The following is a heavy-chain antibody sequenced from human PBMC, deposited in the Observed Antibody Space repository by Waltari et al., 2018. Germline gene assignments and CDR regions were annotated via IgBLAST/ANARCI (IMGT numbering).Heavy chain of an antibody. V-gene: IGHV3-23*01. D-gene: IGHD3-3*01. CDR1: GFTFSRYA. J-gene: IGHJ5*02. Sequence: QLSQSGGGFVEPGGSLRLSCEASGFTFSRYAMKVVRQTPGKGLGLVSGINCSVENTTYADFVKGRFTISRDNVKTTLYLEMNSLRVEDTAIYYCAKDYDFWSANWFDPWGQGTQVTVSS. CDR3: AKDYDFWSANWFDP. CDR2: INCSVENT.